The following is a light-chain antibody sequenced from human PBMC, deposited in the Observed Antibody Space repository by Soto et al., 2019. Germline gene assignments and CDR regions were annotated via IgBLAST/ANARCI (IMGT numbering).Light chain of an antibody. CDR1: QSVSSN. CDR2: AAS. J-gene: IGKJ4*01. V-gene: IGKV3-15*01. Sequence: EIVLTQSTATLSLSPGERATLSCRASQSVSSNLAWYQQRPGQSPRLLIYAASTRAPGVPARFSGSGSGTELTLTISGLQSDDFALFFCQHYYKWPLSFGGGTKVDIK. CDR3: QHYYKWPLS.